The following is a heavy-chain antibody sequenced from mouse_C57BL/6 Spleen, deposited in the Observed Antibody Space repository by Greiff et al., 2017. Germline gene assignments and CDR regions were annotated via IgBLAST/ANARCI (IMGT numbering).Heavy chain of an antibody. D-gene: IGHD1-1*01. J-gene: IGHJ4*01. CDR1: GYTFTDYY. Sequence: EVQLQQSGPELVKPGASVKISCKASGYTFTDYYMNWVKQSHGKSLEWIGDINPNNGGTSYNQKFKGKATLTVDKSSSTAYMELRSLTSEDSAVYYCARWGSSLYYAMDYWGQGTSVTVSS. V-gene: IGHV1-26*01. CDR3: ARWGSSLYYAMDY. CDR2: INPNNGGT.